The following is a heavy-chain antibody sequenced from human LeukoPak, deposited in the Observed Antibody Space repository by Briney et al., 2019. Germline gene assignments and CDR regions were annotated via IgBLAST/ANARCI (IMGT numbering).Heavy chain of an antibody. CDR1: GYTLTELS. Sequence: ASVKVSCKVSGYTLTELSMHWVRQAPGKGLEWMGGFDPEDGETIYAQKFQGRVTMTEDTSTDTAYMELSSLRSDDTAVYYCATGVRGGRFLEWFADYWGQGTLVTVSS. V-gene: IGHV1-24*01. J-gene: IGHJ4*02. CDR3: ATGVRGGRFLEWFADY. CDR2: FDPEDGET. D-gene: IGHD3-3*01.